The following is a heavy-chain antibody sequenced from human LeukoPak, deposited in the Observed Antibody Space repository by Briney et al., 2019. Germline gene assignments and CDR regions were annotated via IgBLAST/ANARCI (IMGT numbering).Heavy chain of an antibody. Sequence: GGSLRLSCAASGFTFSSYSTDWVRQAPGKGPEWVSSISTTSRHIYYADSVKGRFTISRDNAKNSLYLQMTSLRAEDTAVYYCARGSVELQRLDAFDVWGQGTMVTVSS. CDR2: ISTTSRHI. D-gene: IGHD6-25*01. V-gene: IGHV3-21*01. J-gene: IGHJ3*01. CDR3: ARGSVELQRLDAFDV. CDR1: GFTFSSYS.